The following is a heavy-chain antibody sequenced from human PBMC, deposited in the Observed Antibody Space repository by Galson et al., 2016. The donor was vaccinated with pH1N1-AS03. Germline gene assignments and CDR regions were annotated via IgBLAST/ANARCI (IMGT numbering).Heavy chain of an antibody. CDR2: ISSSSAYL. Sequence: SLRLSCATSGFTFSSYNMNWVRQAPGKGLEWVSSISSSSAYLHYGDSVKGRFTISRDNAKDSLFLQMSSLRAEDTAMYYCARGIGITGSTPDFWGRGTFVTVSS. D-gene: IGHD1-7*01. V-gene: IGHV3-21*04. J-gene: IGHJ4*02. CDR1: GFTFSSYN. CDR3: ARGIGITGSTPDF.